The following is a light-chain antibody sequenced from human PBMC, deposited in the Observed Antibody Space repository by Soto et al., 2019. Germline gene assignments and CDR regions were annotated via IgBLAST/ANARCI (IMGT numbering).Light chain of an antibody. CDR1: QSVSTS. CDR2: DAS. CDR3: QVRDVWPS. V-gene: IGKV3-11*01. Sequence: IVLTQSPATLSLSPGERAALSCRASQSVSTSLAWYQHKPGQAPRLIIYDASKRAPGIPARFSGSGSGTDFPLTISSLEPEDFAVYYCQVRDVWPSFGQGTKVEIE. J-gene: IGKJ1*01.